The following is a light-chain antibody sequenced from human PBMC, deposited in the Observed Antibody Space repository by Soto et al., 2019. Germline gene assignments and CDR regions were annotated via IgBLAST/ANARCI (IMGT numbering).Light chain of an antibody. V-gene: IGKV3-20*01. Sequence: EIVLTQSPGTLSLSPGERAVLSCRASQTIANIYLAWYQHKPGRPPRLLIYDTPTRATGTPDRFIGSGSGPDFTLTISRLEPEDFAVYYCQQYSGSPETFGPGSKVEIK. CDR2: DTP. J-gene: IGKJ1*01. CDR3: QQYSGSPET. CDR1: QTIANIY.